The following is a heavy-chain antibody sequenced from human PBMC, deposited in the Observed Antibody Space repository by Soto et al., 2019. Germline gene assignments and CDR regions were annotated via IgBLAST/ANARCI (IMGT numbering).Heavy chain of an antibody. Sequence: GGSLRLSCAASGFTFDDYAMHWVRQAPGKGLEWVSGISWNSGSIGYADSVKGRFTISRDNAKNSLYLQMNSLRAEDTALYYCAKAITRPLPRSAFDIWGQGTMVTVSS. D-gene: IGHD3-10*01. CDR1: GFTFDDYA. V-gene: IGHV3-9*01. CDR3: AKAITRPLPRSAFDI. J-gene: IGHJ3*02. CDR2: ISWNSGSI.